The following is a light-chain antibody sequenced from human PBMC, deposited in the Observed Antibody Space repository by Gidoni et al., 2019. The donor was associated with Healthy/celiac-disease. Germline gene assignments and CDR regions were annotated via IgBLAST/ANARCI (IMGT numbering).Light chain of an antibody. CDR2: EVS. CDR3: SSYTSSSTLRV. J-gene: IGLJ3*02. V-gene: IGLV2-14*01. Sequence: QPALTQPASVSGSPGQSLSLSCTGTSSDVGGYNDVAWYQQPPGKAPKLMIYEVSNRPSGVSNRFAGSKSGNTASLTSSGLQAEDEADYYCSSYTSSSTLRVFGGGTKLTVL. CDR1: SSDVGGYND.